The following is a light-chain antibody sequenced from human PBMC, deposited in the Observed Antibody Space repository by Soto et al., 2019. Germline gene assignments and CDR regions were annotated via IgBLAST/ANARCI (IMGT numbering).Light chain of an antibody. J-gene: IGKJ4*01. V-gene: IGKV3-15*01. CDR1: QSVSSN. Sequence: EILMTQSPATLSVSPGERATLSCRASQSVSSNLAWYQQTHGQAPSILIYGASTRDTGTPARFSGSGSGTEFTLTISRLQSEDVEVYYCQQYNNWPLTFGGGTKVDIK. CDR2: GAS. CDR3: QQYNNWPLT.